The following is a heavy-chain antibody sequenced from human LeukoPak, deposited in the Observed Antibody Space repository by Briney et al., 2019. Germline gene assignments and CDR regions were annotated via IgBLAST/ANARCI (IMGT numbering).Heavy chain of an antibody. V-gene: IGHV3-15*01. CDR1: GFIFGNAW. J-gene: IGHJ4*02. Sequence: PGGSLRLSCVGSGFIFGNAWMNWVRQAPGKGLEWVGRFKSKADGGTIEYAAPVKGRFTVSRDDSKNTLYLQMNSLKTEDTGVYYCNTGGYYFDFWGRGTLVTVSS. CDR3: NTGGYYFDF. CDR2: FKSKADGGTI. D-gene: IGHD3-22*01.